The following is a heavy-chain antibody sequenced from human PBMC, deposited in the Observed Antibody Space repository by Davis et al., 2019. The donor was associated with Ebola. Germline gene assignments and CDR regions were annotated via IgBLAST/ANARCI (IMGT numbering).Heavy chain of an antibody. V-gene: IGHV3-7*01. CDR3: ARDLITMIRGVIIPFGMDV. Sequence: PGGSLRLYCAASGFTFSSFCMSWVRQAPGKGLEWVANIKQDGSEKYYVDSVKGRFTISRDNAKNSLYLQMNSLRVEDTAVYYCARDLITMIRGVIIPFGMDVWGQGTTVTVSS. CDR1: GFTFSSFC. CDR2: IKQDGSEK. J-gene: IGHJ6*02. D-gene: IGHD3-10*01.